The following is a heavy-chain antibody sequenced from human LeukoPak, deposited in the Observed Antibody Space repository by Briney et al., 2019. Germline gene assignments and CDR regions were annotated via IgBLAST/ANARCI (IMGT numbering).Heavy chain of an antibody. J-gene: IGHJ4*02. CDR2: ITHSGST. D-gene: IGHD3-16*01. Sequence: PSETLSLTCAVYGGSFSGYYWSWIRHPPGKGLEWIGEITHSGSTNYNPSLKSRVTISLDTSKNQFSRNSIYIPAAATARFSLTCFKAEGFDYWGQGTLVTVSS. V-gene: IGHV4-34*01. CDR1: GGSFSGYY. CDR3: TCFKAEGFDY.